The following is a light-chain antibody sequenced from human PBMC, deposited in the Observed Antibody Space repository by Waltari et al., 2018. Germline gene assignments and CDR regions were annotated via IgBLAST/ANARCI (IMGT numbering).Light chain of an antibody. CDR3: SSYGGNNNIL. J-gene: IGLJ2*01. Sequence: QSALTQPPSASGSPGQSVTISCTGTSSDVGGFNYVSWYQQHPGKAPKLIIFEVTKRPSGVPDRFAGSKSGNTASLTGSGLQSEDEADYYCSSYGGNNNILFGGGTKLSVL. CDR1: SSDVGGFNY. CDR2: EVT. V-gene: IGLV2-8*01.